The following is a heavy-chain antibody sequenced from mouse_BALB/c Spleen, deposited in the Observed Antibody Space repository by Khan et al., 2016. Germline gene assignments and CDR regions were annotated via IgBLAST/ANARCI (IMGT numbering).Heavy chain of an antibody. V-gene: IGHV14-4*02. D-gene: IGHD6-1*01. J-gene: IGHJ2*01. CDR1: GFNIKDYY. CDR2: IAPENGAT. CDR3: NAIASATSTYFGS. Sequence: VQLQQSGAELVRSGASVRLSCTASGFNIKDYYIHWVKQRPEQGLEWIGWIAPENGATEYAPKFQGKATMTADTSSNTAYLQLSRLTSEDTAVTYSNAIASATSTYFGSRGPGTTHTVSS.